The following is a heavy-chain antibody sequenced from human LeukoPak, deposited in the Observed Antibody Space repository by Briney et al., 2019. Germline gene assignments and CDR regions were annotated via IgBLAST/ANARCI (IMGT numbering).Heavy chain of an antibody. J-gene: IGHJ4*02. V-gene: IGHV3-74*01. D-gene: IGHD3-16*01. CDR1: GFTFSSYW. CDR3: ARDLGGKYYFDY. CDR2: INSDGSST. Sequence: GGSLRLSCAASGFTFSSYWMHWVRQAPVKGLVWVSRINSDGSSTTYADSVKGRFTISRDNAKNTLYLHMNSLRAEDTAVYYCARDLGGKYYFDYWGQGTLVTVSS.